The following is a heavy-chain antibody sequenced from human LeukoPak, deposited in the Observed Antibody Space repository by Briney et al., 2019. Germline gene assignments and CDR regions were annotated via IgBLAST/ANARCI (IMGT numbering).Heavy chain of an antibody. D-gene: IGHD6-13*01. CDR2: FDPEDGET. CDR3: ATYGYRSSWSGDYFDY. CDR1: GYTLTELS. J-gene: IGHJ4*02. Sequence: GASVKVSCKVSGYTLTELSMHWVRQAPGKGLERMGGFDPEDGETIYAQKFQGRVTMTEDTSTDTAYMELSSLRSEDTAVYYCATYGYRSSWSGDYFDYWGQGTLVTVSS. V-gene: IGHV1-24*01.